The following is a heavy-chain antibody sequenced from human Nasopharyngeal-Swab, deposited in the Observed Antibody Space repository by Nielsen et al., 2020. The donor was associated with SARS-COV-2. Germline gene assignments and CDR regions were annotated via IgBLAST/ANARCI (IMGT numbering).Heavy chain of an antibody. CDR2: INQDGSEK. CDR3: ARDYGDYGNYYYGMDV. D-gene: IGHD4-17*01. CDR1: GFTFSSYW. V-gene: IGHV3-7*01. Sequence: GESLKISCAASGFTFSSYWMSWVCQAPGKGLEWVANINQDGSEKYYVDSVKGRFTTFRDNAKNPLYLQTNSLRAEDTAVFYCARDYGDYGNYYYGMDVWGQGATVTVSS. J-gene: IGHJ6*02.